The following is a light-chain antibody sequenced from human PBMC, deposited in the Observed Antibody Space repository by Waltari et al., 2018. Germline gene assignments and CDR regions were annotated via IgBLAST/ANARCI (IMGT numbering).Light chain of an antibody. Sequence: DIVMTQSPDSLAVSLGERATINCKSSQSLLFSLNNKNYLAWYQHKPGRSPKMLFYWASTRESEVPDRFSGSGSGTDFTLTISSLQAEDVAIYYCQQYYTSRRTFGQGTKVEIK. V-gene: IGKV4-1*01. CDR2: WAS. CDR3: QQYYTSRRT. CDR1: QSLLFSLNNKNY. J-gene: IGKJ1*01.